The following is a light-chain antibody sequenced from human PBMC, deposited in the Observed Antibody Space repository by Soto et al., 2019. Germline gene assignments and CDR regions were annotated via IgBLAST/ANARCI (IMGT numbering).Light chain of an antibody. Sequence: EISLTQSPGTLSLSPGDRATLSCRASESVGSTYVAWYQQRPGQAPRLLIYAASTRATGISDRFSGSGSGTDFTLVISRLDADDFAVYYCQHNGRSFGQGTRLEI. CDR3: QHNGRS. CDR2: AAS. J-gene: IGKJ5*01. CDR1: ESVGSTY. V-gene: IGKV3-20*01.